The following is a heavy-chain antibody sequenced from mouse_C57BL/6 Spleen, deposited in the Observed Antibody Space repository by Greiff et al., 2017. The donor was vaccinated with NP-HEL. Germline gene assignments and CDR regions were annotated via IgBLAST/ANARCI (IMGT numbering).Heavy chain of an antibody. Sequence: QVQLQQPGAELVKPGASVKMSCKASGYTFTSYWITWVKQRPGQGLEWIGDIYPGSGSTNYNEKFKGKATLTADKSSSTAYMELRSLTSEDSAVYFCAGYYYGSSYYFDYWGQGTTLTVSS. CDR1: GYTFTSYW. CDR3: AGYYYGSSYYFDY. V-gene: IGHV1-55*01. D-gene: IGHD1-1*01. CDR2: IYPGSGST. J-gene: IGHJ2*01.